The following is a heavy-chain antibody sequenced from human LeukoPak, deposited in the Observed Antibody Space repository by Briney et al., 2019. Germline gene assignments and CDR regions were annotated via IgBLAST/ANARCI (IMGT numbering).Heavy chain of an antibody. CDR1: GGSISSYY. V-gene: IGHV4-4*07. CDR3: ARKPYSSSWYDWYFDL. CDR2: IYTSGST. J-gene: IGHJ2*01. Sequence: SETLSLTCTVSGGSISSYYWSWIRQPAGKGLEWIGRIYTSGSTNYNPSLKSRVTMSVDTSKNQFSLKLSSVTAADTAVYYCARKPYSSSWYDWYFDLWGRGTLVTVSS. D-gene: IGHD6-13*01.